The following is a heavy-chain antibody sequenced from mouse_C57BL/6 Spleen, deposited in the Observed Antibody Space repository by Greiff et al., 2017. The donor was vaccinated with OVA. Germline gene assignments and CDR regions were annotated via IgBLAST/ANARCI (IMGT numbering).Heavy chain of an antibody. CDR3: ARGGGSSYAWFAY. V-gene: IGHV1-52*01. Sequence: VQLQQPGAELVRPGSSVTLSCKASGYTFTSYWLHWVKQRPIQGLEWIGNIDPSDSEPHYHQKFKDKATLTVDKSSSTAYMQLSSLTSEDSAVYYCARGGGSSYAWFAYWGQGTLVTVSA. CDR2: IDPSDSEP. J-gene: IGHJ3*01. D-gene: IGHD1-1*01. CDR1: GYTFTSYW.